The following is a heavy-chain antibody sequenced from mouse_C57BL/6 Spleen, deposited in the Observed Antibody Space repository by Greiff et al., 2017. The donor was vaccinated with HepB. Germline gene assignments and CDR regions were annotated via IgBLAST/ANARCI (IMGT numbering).Heavy chain of an antibody. CDR3: ARPVFYYGSSYDAMDY. D-gene: IGHD1-1*01. J-gene: IGHJ4*01. CDR1: GYTFTSYG. Sequence: QVQLKESGAELARPGASVKLSCKASGYTFTSYGISWVKQRTGQGLEWIGEIYPRSGNTYYNEKFKGKATLTADKSSSTAYMELRSLTSEDSAVYFCARPVFYYGSSYDAMDYWGQGTSVTVSS. V-gene: IGHV1-81*01. CDR2: IYPRSGNT.